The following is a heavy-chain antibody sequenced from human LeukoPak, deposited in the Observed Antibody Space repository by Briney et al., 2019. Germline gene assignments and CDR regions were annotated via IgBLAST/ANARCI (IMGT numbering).Heavy chain of an antibody. J-gene: IGHJ4*02. CDR3: ARVAKQLYYFDY. V-gene: IGHV3-48*03. Sequence: PGGSLRLSCAASGFTFSRYEMNWVRQAPGKGLEWVSYISTGGSTIYYADSVKGRFTISRDNSKNTLYLQMNSLRAEDTAVYYCARVAKQLYYFDYWGQGTLVTVSS. CDR2: ISTGGSTI. CDR1: GFTFSRYE. D-gene: IGHD1-1*01.